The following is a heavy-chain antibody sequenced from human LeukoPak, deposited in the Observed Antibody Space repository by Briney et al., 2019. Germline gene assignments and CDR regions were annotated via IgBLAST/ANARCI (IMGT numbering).Heavy chain of an antibody. V-gene: IGHV3-33*01. CDR2: IWYDGSNK. J-gene: IGHJ4*02. Sequence: PGRSLRLSCAASGFTFSTYGMHWVRQAPGKGLEWVAVIWYDGSNKYYADSVKGRFTISRDNSKNTLYLQMNSLRDEDTAVYYCARVGYYEGYFDYWGQGTLVTVSS. D-gene: IGHD3-22*01. CDR1: GFTFSTYG. CDR3: ARVGYYEGYFDY.